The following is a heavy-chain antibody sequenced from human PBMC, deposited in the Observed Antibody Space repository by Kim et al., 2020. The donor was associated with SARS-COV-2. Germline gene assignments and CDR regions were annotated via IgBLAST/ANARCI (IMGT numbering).Heavy chain of an antibody. CDR3: ARDRIVVVVAATGRSYYYGMDV. Sequence: SETLSLTCTVSGGSISSYYWSWIRQPPGKGLEWIGYIYYSGSTNYNPSLKSRVTISVDTSKNQFSLKLSSVTAADTAVYYCARDRIVVVVAATGRSYYYGMDVWGQGTTVTVSS. CDR1: GGSISSYY. CDR2: IYYSGST. V-gene: IGHV4-59*01. D-gene: IGHD2-15*01. J-gene: IGHJ6*02.